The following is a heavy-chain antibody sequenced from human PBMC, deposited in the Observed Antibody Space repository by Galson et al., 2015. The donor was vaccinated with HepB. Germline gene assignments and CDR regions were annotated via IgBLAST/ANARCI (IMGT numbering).Heavy chain of an antibody. D-gene: IGHD6-6*01. CDR2: ISYDGSNK. J-gene: IGHJ4*02. CDR1: GFTFSSYG. CDR3: ANGLGSSSAEFYY. Sequence: SLRLSCAASGFTFSSYGMHWVRQAPGKGLEWVAVISYDGSNKYYADSVKGRFTISRDNSKNTLYLQMNSLRAEDTAVYYCANGLGSSSAEFYYWGQGTLVTVSS. V-gene: IGHV3-30*18.